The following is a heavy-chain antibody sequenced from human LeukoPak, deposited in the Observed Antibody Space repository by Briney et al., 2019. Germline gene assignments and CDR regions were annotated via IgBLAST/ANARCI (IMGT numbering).Heavy chain of an antibody. J-gene: IGHJ4*02. V-gene: IGHV1-24*01. Sequence: ASVKLSCTVSGYTLSDLSMHWGRQAPGQGLGCMGGFDPEDGETIYAQKFQGRVTMTEDTSTDTTYMELNSLRSEDTAVYYCATMRPAGYFDYWGQGTLVTVSS. CDR1: GYTLSDLS. CDR3: ATMRPAGYFDY. CDR2: FDPEDGET. D-gene: IGHD6-19*01.